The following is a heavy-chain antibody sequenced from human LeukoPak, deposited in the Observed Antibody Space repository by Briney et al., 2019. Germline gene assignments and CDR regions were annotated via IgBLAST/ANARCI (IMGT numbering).Heavy chain of an antibody. CDR1: GGSIVRYY. V-gene: IGHV4-59*08. J-gene: IGHJ2*01. CDR3: ARYLAAGYFDL. Sequence: KPSETLSLTCSVSGGSIVRYYWSWIRQPPGKGLEWIGYIYYTGNTNYNPSLKSRLTISVDTSKNQFSLKLSSVTAADTAVYYCARYLAAGYFDLWGRGTLVTVSS. D-gene: IGHD6-25*01. CDR2: IYYTGNT.